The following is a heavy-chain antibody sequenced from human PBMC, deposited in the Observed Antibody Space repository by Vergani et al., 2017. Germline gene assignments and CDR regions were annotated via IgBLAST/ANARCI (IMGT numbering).Heavy chain of an antibody. V-gene: IGHV3-30-3*01. J-gene: IGHJ5*02. CDR2: ISYDGSNK. Sequence: QVQLVESGGGVVQPGRSLRLSCAASGFTFSSYAMHWVRQAPGKGLEWVEVISYDGSNKYYADSVKGRFTISRDNSKNTLYLQMNSLRAEDTAVYYCARDRSESWFDPWGQGTLVTVSS. CDR1: GFTFSSYA. CDR3: ARDRSESWFDP.